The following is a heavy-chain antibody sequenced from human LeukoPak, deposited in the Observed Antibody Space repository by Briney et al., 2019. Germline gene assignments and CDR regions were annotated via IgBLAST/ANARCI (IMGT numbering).Heavy chain of an antibody. V-gene: IGHV3-49*04. D-gene: IGHD3-10*01. CDR3: ARDRNYGSGRWPFDY. CDR2: ITSKPYGGTT. Sequence: GGSLRLSCTTSGFTFEDFAINWVRQAPGKGLEWVGFITSKPYGGTTEYAASVKSRFTISRDDSRSVAHLHMNSLKTDDTAVYYCARDRNYGSGRWPFDYWGQGTLVSVSS. J-gene: IGHJ4*02. CDR1: GFTFEDFA.